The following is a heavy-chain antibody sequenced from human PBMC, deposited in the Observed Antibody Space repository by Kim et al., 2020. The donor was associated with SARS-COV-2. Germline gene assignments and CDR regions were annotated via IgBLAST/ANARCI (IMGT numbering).Heavy chain of an antibody. Sequence: SRVTISVDTSKNQFSLKLSSVTAADTAVYYCARGPMIVVVISYYYGMDVWGQGTTVTVSS. CDR3: ARGPMIVVVISYYYGMDV. D-gene: IGHD3-22*01. J-gene: IGHJ6*02. V-gene: IGHV4-34*01.